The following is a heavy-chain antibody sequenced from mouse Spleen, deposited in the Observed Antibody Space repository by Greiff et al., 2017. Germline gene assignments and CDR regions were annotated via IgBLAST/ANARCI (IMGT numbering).Heavy chain of an antibody. CDR3: ARRGVRFLYYAMDY. V-gene: IGHV1-50*01. J-gene: IGHJ4*01. CDR2: IDPSDSYT. Sequence: QVQLQQPGAELVKPGASVKLSCKASGYTFTSYWMQWVKQRPGQGLEWIGEIDPSDSYTNYNQKFKGKATLTVDTSSSTAYMQLSSLTSEDSAVYYCARRGVRFLYYAMDYWGQGTSVTVSS. CDR1: GYTFTSYW.